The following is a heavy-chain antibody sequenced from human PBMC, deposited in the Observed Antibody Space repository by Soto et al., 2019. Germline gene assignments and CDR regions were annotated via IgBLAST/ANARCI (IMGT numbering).Heavy chain of an antibody. V-gene: IGHV4-4*02. CDR2: IYHSGTT. CDR3: AFPATADFDY. D-gene: IGHD6-13*01. Sequence: QVQLQESGPGLVKPSETLSLTCVVSGGSISKTNWWSWVRQPPGKGLEWIGEIYHSGTTHYSPSLQSRVTTSVDMSKNHFSLRLSSVTAADTAIYSCAFPATADFDYWGRGTLVTVSS. CDR1: GGSISKTNW. J-gene: IGHJ4*02.